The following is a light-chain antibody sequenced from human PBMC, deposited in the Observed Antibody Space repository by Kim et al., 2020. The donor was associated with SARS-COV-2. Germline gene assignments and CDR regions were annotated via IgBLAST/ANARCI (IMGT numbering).Light chain of an antibody. CDR1: QGVANS. CDR2: AAS. Sequence: ASVGDTVTITCRASQGVANSVAWFQQKPGKAPKSLIYAASTLQTGVPSRFSGTGSRTYFTLTISSLQPEDSATYYCQQYNTYTWTFGQGTKVDIK. CDR3: QQYNTYTWT. J-gene: IGKJ1*01. V-gene: IGKV1-16*01.